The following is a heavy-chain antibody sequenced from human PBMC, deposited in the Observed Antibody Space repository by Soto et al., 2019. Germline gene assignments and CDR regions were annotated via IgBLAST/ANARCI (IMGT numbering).Heavy chain of an antibody. V-gene: IGHV4-39*01. CDR1: GGSITSSTYY. CDR2: IYYSGSREST. D-gene: IGHD3-10*01. Sequence: QLQLHESGPGLVKPSETLSLTCTVSGGSITSSTYYWGWIRQPPGKGLEWIGSIYYSGSRESTYYNPALKSRVTISVDTSKNQFSLKLSSVTAADTAVYYCARQDYNGPGSYSRMADWGQGTLVTVSS. CDR3: ARQDYNGPGSYSRMAD. J-gene: IGHJ4*02.